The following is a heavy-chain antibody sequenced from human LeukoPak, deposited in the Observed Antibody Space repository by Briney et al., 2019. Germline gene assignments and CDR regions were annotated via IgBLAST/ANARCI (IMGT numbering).Heavy chain of an antibody. V-gene: IGHV1-8*01. J-gene: IGHJ4*02. CDR3: ALSSSWYWNYFDY. D-gene: IGHD6-13*01. Sequence: GASVRVSCKASGYTFTSYDINWVRQATGQGLEWMGWMNPNSGNTGYAQKFQGRVTMTRNTSISTAYMELSSLRSEDTAVYYCALSSSWYWNYFDYWGQGTLVTVSS. CDR2: MNPNSGNT. CDR1: GYTFTSYD.